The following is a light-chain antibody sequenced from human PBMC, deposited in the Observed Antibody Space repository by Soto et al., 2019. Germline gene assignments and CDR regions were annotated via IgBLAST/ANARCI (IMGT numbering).Light chain of an antibody. CDR3: HQYGSSPWT. CDR1: QIVSSTY. CDR2: GAS. J-gene: IGKJ1*01. Sequence: EIVLTQSPGTLSLSPGERATLSCRASQIVSSTYLAWYEQKPGQAPRLLIYGASTRATGIPDRFSGSGSGTDFTLTISRVEPEDVAVFYCHQYGSSPWTFGRGTKVEIK. V-gene: IGKV3-20*01.